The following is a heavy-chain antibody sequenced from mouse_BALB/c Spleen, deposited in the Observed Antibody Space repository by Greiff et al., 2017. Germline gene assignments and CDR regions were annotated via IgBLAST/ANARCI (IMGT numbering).Heavy chain of an antibody. J-gene: IGHJ3*01. CDR2: ISDGGSYT. CDR1: GFTFSDYY. D-gene: IGHD2-1*01. CDR3: AREGDGNYAFAY. V-gene: IGHV5-4*02. Sequence: EVQGVESGGGLVKPGGSLKLSCAASGFTFSDYYMYWVRQTPEKRLEWVATISDGGSYTYYPDSVKGRFTISRDNAKNNLYLQMSSLKSEDTAMYYCAREGDGNYAFAYWGQGTLVTVSA.